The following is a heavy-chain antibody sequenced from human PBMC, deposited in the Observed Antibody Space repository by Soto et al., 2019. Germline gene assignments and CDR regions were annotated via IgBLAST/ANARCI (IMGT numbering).Heavy chain of an antibody. J-gene: IGHJ6*02. CDR2: IYLSGST. CDR3: ARVSPSGDIDN. D-gene: IGHD2-15*01. V-gene: IGHV4-39*07. CDR1: GASIGGSSYY. Sequence: SETLSLTCTVSGASIGGSSYYWGWIRQPPGKGLEWIANIYLSGSTYHNPSLRSRVTISVDTSKNQFSLKLRSVTATDTAVYYCARVSPSGDIDNWGQGTTVTVSS.